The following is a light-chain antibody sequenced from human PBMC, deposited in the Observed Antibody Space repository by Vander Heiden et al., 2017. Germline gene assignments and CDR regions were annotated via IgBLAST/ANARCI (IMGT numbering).Light chain of an antibody. CDR1: QSVSSSY. Sequence: EIVLTQSPCTLSLSLGERATLSCRASQSVSSSYLAWYQQKPGQAPRLLIFGASSRATGIPDRFSGSGSGTDFTLTISRLEPEDFAVYYCQQYGSSPETFGQGTKLEIK. CDR3: QQYGSSPET. V-gene: IGKV3-20*01. J-gene: IGKJ2*01. CDR2: GAS.